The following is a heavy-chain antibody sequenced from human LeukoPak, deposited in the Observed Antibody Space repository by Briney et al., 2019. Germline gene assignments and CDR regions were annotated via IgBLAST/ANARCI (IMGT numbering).Heavy chain of an antibody. Sequence: SSETLSLTCTVSGGSISSGSYYWSWIRQPAGKGLEWIGRIYTSGSTNYNPSLKSRVTISVDTSKNQFSLKLSSVTAADTAVYYCARVRGCSSTSCPRYYYYYMDVWGKGTTVTVSS. CDR2: IYTSGST. CDR1: GGSISSGSYY. V-gene: IGHV4-61*02. CDR3: ARVRGCSSTSCPRYYYYYMDV. J-gene: IGHJ6*03. D-gene: IGHD2-2*01.